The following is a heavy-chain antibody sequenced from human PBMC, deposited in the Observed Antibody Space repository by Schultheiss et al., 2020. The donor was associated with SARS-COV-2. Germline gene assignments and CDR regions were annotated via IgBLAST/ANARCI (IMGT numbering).Heavy chain of an antibody. D-gene: IGHD4-11*01. J-gene: IGHJ6*02. Sequence: GGSLRLSCSASGFTFSSYAMHWVRQAPGKGLEYVSAISSNGGSTYYADSVKGRFTISRDNSKNTLYLQMNSLRAEDTAVYYCARDDYSNSDGMDVWGQGTTVTVSS. CDR2: ISSNGGST. CDR1: GFTFSSYA. CDR3: ARDDYSNSDGMDV. V-gene: IGHV3-64*04.